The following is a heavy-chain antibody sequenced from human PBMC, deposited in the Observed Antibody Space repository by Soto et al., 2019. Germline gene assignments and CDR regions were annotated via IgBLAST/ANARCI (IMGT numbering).Heavy chain of an antibody. V-gene: IGHV3-30*18. CDR3: AKTDYDTSGYSYNWFHP. Sequence: QEQLVESGGGVVQPGRSLRLSCSASGFSFSTYGMHWVRQAPGKGLEWVAVISGDGSNKYYADTVKGRFTISRDNSKNTLFLQMNSLRAEDTAVYYCAKTDYDTSGYSYNWFHPWGQGTLVTVSS. D-gene: IGHD3-22*01. CDR1: GFSFSTYG. CDR2: ISGDGSNK. J-gene: IGHJ5*02.